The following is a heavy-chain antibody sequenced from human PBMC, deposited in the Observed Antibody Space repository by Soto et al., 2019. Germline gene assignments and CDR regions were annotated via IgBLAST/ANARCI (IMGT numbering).Heavy chain of an antibody. V-gene: IGHV1-18*01. CDR1: GYTFTSYG. Sequence: QVQLVQSGAEVKKPGASVKVSCKASGYTFTSYGISWVRQAPGQGLEWMGWISAYNGNTNYAQKLQGRVTMTTDTSTSTVYMELRSLRSDDTAVYYCARLKRYSYGYRFSDYWGQGTLVTVSS. J-gene: IGHJ4*02. CDR2: ISAYNGNT. D-gene: IGHD5-18*01. CDR3: ARLKRYSYGYRFSDY.